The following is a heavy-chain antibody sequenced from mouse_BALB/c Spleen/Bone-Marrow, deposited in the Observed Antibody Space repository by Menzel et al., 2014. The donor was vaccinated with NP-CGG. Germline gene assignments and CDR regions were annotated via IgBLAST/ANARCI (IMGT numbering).Heavy chain of an antibody. Sequence: VQGVESGPELVKPGASVKISCKASGYTFTDYYINWVKQKPGQGLEWIGWIYPGSGNTKYNEKFKGKATLTVDTSSRTAYMQLSSLTSEDTAVYFCARILYWYFDVWGAGTTVTVSS. J-gene: IGHJ1*01. CDR2: IYPGSGNT. V-gene: IGHV1-84*02. CDR1: GYTFTDYY. CDR3: ARILYWYFDV.